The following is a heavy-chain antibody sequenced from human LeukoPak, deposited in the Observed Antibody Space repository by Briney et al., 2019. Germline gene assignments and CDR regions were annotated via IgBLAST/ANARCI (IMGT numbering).Heavy chain of an antibody. CDR3: AREGGIIQLGAFDI. CDR2: ISYDGSNK. J-gene: IGHJ3*02. V-gene: IGHV3-30-3*01. CDR1: GFTFSSYA. Sequence: PGGSLRLSCAASGFTFSSYAMHWVRQAPGKGLEWVAVISYDGSNKYYADSVKGRFTISRDNSKNTLYLQMNSLRAEDTAVYYCAREGGIIQLGAFDIWGQGTMVTVSS. D-gene: IGHD5-18*01.